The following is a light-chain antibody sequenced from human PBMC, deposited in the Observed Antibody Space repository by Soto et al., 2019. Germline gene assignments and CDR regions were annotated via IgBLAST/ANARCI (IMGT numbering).Light chain of an antibody. V-gene: IGLV2-23*01. Sequence: QSALTQPASVSGSPGQSITISCTGTSSDVGSYNLVSWFQQHPGKAPKLMIYEGSKRPSGVSNRFSCSKSGNTASLTISGLQAEDEADYYCCLSAGSGTLVFGGGTQLTVL. CDR3: CLSAGSGTLV. CDR2: EGS. CDR1: SSDVGSYNL. J-gene: IGLJ2*01.